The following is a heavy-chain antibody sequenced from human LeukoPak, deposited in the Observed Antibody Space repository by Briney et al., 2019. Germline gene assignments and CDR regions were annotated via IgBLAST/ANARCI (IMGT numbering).Heavy chain of an antibody. CDR3: AKDTPTAGYHLDS. D-gene: IGHD6-13*01. V-gene: IGHV3-30*02. J-gene: IGHJ4*02. CDR1: GFTLRGYG. Sequence: PGGSLRLSCAASGFTLRGYGMHWVRKAPGKGLEWVAFIRYDGSDKSYADSVKGRFTISRDNSENTLYLQINSLRVEDTAVYYCAKDTPTAGYHLDSWGQGTLVTVSS. CDR2: IRYDGSDK.